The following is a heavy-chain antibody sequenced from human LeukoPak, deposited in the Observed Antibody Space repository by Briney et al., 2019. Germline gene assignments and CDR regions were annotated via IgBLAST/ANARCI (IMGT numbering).Heavy chain of an antibody. CDR3: ASRPDYGDYLDY. Sequence: ASVKVSCKASGYTFTSYDINWVRQATGQGLEWMGWMNPNSGNTGYAQKFQGRVTMTRNTSISTAYMELSSLRSEDTAVYYCASRPDYGDYLDYWGQGTLVTVSS. D-gene: IGHD4-17*01. J-gene: IGHJ4*02. CDR2: MNPNSGNT. V-gene: IGHV1-8*01. CDR1: GYTFTSYD.